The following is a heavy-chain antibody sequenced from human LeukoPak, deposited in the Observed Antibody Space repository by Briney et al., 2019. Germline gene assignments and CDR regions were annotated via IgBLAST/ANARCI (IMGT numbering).Heavy chain of an antibody. CDR1: GGSFSGYY. Sequence: SETLSLTCVVYGGSFSGYYWNWIRQPPGKGLEWIGEVNHSGSTNYNPSLKSRVTISVDTSKNQFFLKLSSVTAADTAVYYCARDPARKYYYYYYMDVWGKGTTVTVSS. V-gene: IGHV4-34*01. CDR2: VNHSGST. J-gene: IGHJ6*03. CDR3: ARDPARKYYYYYYMDV.